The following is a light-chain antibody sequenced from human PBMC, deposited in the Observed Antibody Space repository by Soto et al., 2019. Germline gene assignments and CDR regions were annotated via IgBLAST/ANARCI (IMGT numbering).Light chain of an antibody. J-gene: IGLJ2*01. CDR2: SNN. Sequence: QSVLTQPPSASGTPGQRVTISCSGSSSNIGSNTVNWYQQLPGTAPKLVIYSNNQRPSGVPDLFSGSKSGTSASLAISGLQSEDEADYYCVAWDDSLNGYAVFGGGTKVTVL. CDR1: SSNIGSNT. V-gene: IGLV1-44*01. CDR3: VAWDDSLNGYAV.